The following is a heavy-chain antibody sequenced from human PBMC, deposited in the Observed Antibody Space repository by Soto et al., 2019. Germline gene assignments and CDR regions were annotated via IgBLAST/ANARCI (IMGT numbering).Heavy chain of an antibody. CDR1: GGSISSYY. CDR3: ARGHGLAAQFDP. D-gene: IGHD6-25*01. J-gene: IGHJ5*02. V-gene: IGHV4-4*07. Sequence: QVQLQESGPGLVKPSETLSLTCTVSGGSISSYYWSWIRQPAGKGLEWIGRIYTSGSTNYNPSLKSRVTMAVDKSKNQFSLKLSYVTYADTAVYYCARGHGLAAQFDPRGQGTLVTVSS. CDR2: IYTSGST.